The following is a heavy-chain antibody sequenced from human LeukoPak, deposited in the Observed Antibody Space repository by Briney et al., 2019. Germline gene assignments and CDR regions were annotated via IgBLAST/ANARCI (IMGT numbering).Heavy chain of an antibody. J-gene: IGHJ5*02. D-gene: IGHD3-16*01. V-gene: IGHV3-66*01. CDR1: GFTVSSNY. CDR3: TRGLGGGRWFDP. Sequence: GGSLRLSCAASGFTVSSNYMSWVRQAPGKGLEWVSLIYTGGNTYYADSVMGRFTISRDTSKNTLYLQMNSLRAEDTAVYYCTRGLGGGRWFDPWGQGTLVTVSS. CDR2: IYTGGNT.